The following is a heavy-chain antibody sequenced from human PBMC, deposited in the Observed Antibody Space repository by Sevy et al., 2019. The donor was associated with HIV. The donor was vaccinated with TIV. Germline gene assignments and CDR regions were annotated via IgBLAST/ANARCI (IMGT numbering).Heavy chain of an antibody. D-gene: IGHD3-10*01. Sequence: GGSLRLSCAASGFTFSSYGMHWVRQAPGKGLEWVAVISYDGSNKYYADSVKGRFTISRDNSKNTLYLQMNSLRAEDTAVYYFAKDFEGSGSYYIPSNWFDPWGQGTLVTVSS. CDR3: AKDFEGSGSYYIPSNWFDP. CDR1: GFTFSSYG. J-gene: IGHJ5*02. CDR2: ISYDGSNK. V-gene: IGHV3-30*18.